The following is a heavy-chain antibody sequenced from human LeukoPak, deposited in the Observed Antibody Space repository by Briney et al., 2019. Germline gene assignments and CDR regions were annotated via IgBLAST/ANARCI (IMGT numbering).Heavy chain of an antibody. J-gene: IGHJ4*02. D-gene: IGHD3-22*01. CDR2: TSGSGGST. V-gene: IGHV3-23*01. CDR3: AKESRITMIVVVTEFDY. Sequence: GGSLRLSCAASGFTFSSYAMSWVRQAPGKGLEWVSATSGSGGSTYYADSVKGRFTISRDNSKNTLYLQMSSLRAEDTAVYYCAKESRITMIVVVTEFDYWGQGTLVTVSS. CDR1: GFTFSSYA.